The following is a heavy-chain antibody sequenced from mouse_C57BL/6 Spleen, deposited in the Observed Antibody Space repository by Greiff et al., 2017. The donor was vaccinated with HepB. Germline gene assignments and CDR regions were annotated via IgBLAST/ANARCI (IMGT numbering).Heavy chain of an antibody. Sequence: QVQLQQPGAELVKPGASVKLSCKASGYTFTSYWMHWVKQRPGQGLEWIGMIHPNSGSTNYNEKFKSKATLTVDKSSSTAYMQLSSLTSEDSAVYYCARVGGSSPYFDYWGQGTTLTVSS. D-gene: IGHD1-1*01. J-gene: IGHJ2*01. CDR2: IHPNSGST. CDR1: GYTFTSYW. V-gene: IGHV1-64*01. CDR3: ARVGGSSPYFDY.